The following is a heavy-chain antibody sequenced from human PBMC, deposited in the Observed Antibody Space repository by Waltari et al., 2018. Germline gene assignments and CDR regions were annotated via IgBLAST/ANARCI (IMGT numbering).Heavy chain of an antibody. D-gene: IGHD2-15*01. Sequence: EVQLLESGGGLVQPGGSLRLSCAASGFTFSSYAMSWVRQAPGKGLEWVSAISGSGGSTYYADSVKGRFTISRDNSKNTLYLQMNSLRAEDTAVYYCARQYCSGGSCYSGWFDPWGQGTLVTVSS. V-gene: IGHV3-23*01. CDR2: ISGSGGST. J-gene: IGHJ5*02. CDR3: ARQYCSGGSCYSGWFDP. CDR1: GFTFSSYA.